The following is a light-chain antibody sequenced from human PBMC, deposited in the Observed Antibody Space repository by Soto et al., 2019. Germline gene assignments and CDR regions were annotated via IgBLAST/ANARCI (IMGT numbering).Light chain of an antibody. J-gene: IGLJ1*01. Sequence: QSVLTQPPSVSGAPGQRVAISCTGTSSNFGAGYDVHWYQQRPGTAPKLLIVANTNRPSGVPDRFSASTSGTSASLAITGLQAEDEGDYYCQSYDSTLSARYVFGTGTKLTVL. CDR3: QSYDSTLSARYV. V-gene: IGLV1-40*01. CDR2: ANT. CDR1: SSNFGAGYD.